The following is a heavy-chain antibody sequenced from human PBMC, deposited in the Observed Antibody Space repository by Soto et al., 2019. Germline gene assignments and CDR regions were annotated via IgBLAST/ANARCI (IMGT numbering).Heavy chain of an antibody. Sequence: QVQLVESGGGVVQPGRSLRLSCAASGFTFSHYGIHWVRQAPGKGLEWLAVISYDGSNKHYADSVKGRFTVSRDNSKNTLYLQMNSLRAEDTAVYFCARCSGKYRGPIDYWGQGTLVTVSS. CDR2: ISYDGSNK. CDR1: GFTFSHYG. V-gene: IGHV3-30*03. J-gene: IGHJ4*02. CDR3: ARCSGKYRGPIDY. D-gene: IGHD1-26*01.